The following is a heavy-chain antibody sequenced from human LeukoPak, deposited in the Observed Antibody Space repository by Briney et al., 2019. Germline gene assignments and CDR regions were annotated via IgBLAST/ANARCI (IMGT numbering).Heavy chain of an antibody. CDR2: INPNSGGT. D-gene: IGHD4-17*01. Sequence: ASVKVSCKASGYTFTGYYMHWVRQAPGQGLEWMGWINPNSGGTNYAQKFQGRVTMTRDTSISTAYMELSRLRSDATAVYYCARDHYGDYGVPGGVRFDPWGQGTLVTVSS. CDR1: GYTFTGYY. V-gene: IGHV1-2*02. J-gene: IGHJ5*02. CDR3: ARDHYGDYGVPGGVRFDP.